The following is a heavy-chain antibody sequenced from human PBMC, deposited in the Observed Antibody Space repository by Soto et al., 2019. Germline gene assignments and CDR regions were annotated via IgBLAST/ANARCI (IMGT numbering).Heavy chain of an antibody. CDR3: ARGQLFMYYYDSSGSYPGDY. V-gene: IGHV4-34*01. CDR1: GGSFSGYY. CDR2: INHSGST. J-gene: IGHJ4*02. Sequence: SETLSLTCAVYGGSFSGYYWSWIRQPPGRGLEWIGEINHSGSTNYNPSLKSRVTISVDTSKNQFSLKLSSVTAADTAVYYCARGQLFMYYYDSSGSYPGDYWGQGTLVTVSS. D-gene: IGHD3-22*01.